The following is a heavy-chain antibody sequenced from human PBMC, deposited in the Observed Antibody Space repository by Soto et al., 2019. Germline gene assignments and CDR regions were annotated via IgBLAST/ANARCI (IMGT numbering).Heavy chain of an antibody. CDR2: IYYTGST. Sequence: PSETLSLTCTVSGGSISSSSYYWAWIRQPPGTGLEWIGTIYYTGSTYYNPSLKSRITMSVDTSKSQFSLTLSSVTAADTAVYYCARLNKPGWFDPWGQGTLVTAPQ. CDR1: GGSISSSSYY. V-gene: IGHV4-39*01. CDR3: ARLNKPGWFDP. J-gene: IGHJ5*02.